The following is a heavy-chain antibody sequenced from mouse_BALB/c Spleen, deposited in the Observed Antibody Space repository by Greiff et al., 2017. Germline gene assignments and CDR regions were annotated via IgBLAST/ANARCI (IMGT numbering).Heavy chain of an antibody. D-gene: IGHD1-1*01. V-gene: IGHV1-31*01. CDR1: GYSFTGYY. CDR3: ARDRYYGKDAMDY. J-gene: IGHJ4*01. Sequence: EVQLQQSGPELVKPGASVKISCKASGYSFTGYYMHWVKQSHVKSLEWIGRINPYNGATSYNQNFKDKASLTVDKSSSTAYMELHSLTSEDSAVYYCARDRYYGKDAMDYWGQGTSVTVSS. CDR2: INPYNGAT.